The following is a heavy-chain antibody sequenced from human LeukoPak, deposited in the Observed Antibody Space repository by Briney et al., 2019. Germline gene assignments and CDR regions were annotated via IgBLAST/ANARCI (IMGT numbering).Heavy chain of an antibody. D-gene: IGHD3-10*01. V-gene: IGHV3-23*01. Sequence: PGGSLRLSCAASGFTLSSYAMTWVRQAPGKGLEWVSAISGSGGSTYYADSVKGRFTISRDNSKNTLYLQMNSLRAEDTAVYYCAKARAPRIMLAWFGEGEFDYWGQGTLVTVSS. CDR3: AKARAPRIMLAWFGEGEFDY. CDR2: ISGSGGST. J-gene: IGHJ4*02. CDR1: GFTLSSYA.